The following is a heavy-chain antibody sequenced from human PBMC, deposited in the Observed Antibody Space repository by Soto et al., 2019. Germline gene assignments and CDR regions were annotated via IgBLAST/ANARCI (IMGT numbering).Heavy chain of an antibody. V-gene: IGHV5-51*01. Sequence: GESLKISCKGSGYSFTSYWIGWVRQMPGKGLEWMGIIYPGDSDTRYSPSFQGQVTISADKSISTAYLQWSSLKASDTAMYYCVVVTAIRAWDYYGMDVWGQGTTVTVS. CDR2: IYPGDSDT. CDR1: GYSFTSYW. CDR3: VVVTAIRAWDYYGMDV. D-gene: IGHD2-21*02. J-gene: IGHJ6*02.